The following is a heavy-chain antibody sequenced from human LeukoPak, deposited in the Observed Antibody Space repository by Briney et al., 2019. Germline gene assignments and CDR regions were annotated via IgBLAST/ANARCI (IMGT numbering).Heavy chain of an antibody. V-gene: IGHV4-59*11. CDR1: GGSIKPHY. J-gene: IGHJ6*03. CDR2: IYFSGTT. Sequence: SETLSLTCTVSGGSIKPHYWSWIRQPPGRGLEWIGYIYFSGTTNYNPALKSRVTISVDTSKNQFSLKLSSVTAADTAVYYCARGRSSMVRGYYYYYMDVWGKGTTVTISS. CDR3: ARGRSSMVRGYYYYYMDV. D-gene: IGHD3-10*01.